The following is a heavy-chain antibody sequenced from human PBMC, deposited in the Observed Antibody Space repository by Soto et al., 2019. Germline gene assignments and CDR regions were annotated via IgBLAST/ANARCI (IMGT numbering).Heavy chain of an antibody. CDR1: GTIFSSYT. CDR2: IIPILGET. V-gene: IGHV1-69*08. D-gene: IGHD3-16*01. Sequence: QVQLVQSGAEVKKPGSSVRVSCKASGTIFSSYTISWVRQAPGQGLESMGRIIPILGETNSAQKCQGRVTLTADKSTNTAYMQLNSLRLEATAVYYCARGLGGRMDDWGQGTTVTVSS. CDR3: ARGLGGRMDD. J-gene: IGHJ6*02.